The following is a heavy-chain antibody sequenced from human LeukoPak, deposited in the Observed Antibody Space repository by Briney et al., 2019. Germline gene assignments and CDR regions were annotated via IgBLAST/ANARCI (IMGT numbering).Heavy chain of an antibody. V-gene: IGHV3-23*01. CDR3: AKGPGDYSSSWYYAY. J-gene: IGHJ4*02. D-gene: IGHD6-13*01. Sequence: GGSLRLSCAASGFTFSSYAMSWVRQAPGKGLEWVSAISGSGGSTYYADSVKGRFTISRDNSKNTLYLQMNSPRAEDTAVYYCAKGPGDYSSSWYYAYWGQGTLVTVSS. CDR1: GFTFSSYA. CDR2: ISGSGGST.